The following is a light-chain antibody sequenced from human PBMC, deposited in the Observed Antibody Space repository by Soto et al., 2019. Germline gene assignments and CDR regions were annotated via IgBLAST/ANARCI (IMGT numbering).Light chain of an antibody. J-gene: IGLJ1*01. CDR3: CSYAGSYTYV. CDR1: SSDIGVYNY. Sequence: QSALTQPRSVSGSPGQSVTISCTGTSSDIGVYNYVSWYQQHPGKAPKLVIYDVSKRPSGVPDRSSGSKSGNTASLTISGLQAEDEADYYCCSYAGSYTYVFATGTKVTVL. V-gene: IGLV2-11*01. CDR2: DVS.